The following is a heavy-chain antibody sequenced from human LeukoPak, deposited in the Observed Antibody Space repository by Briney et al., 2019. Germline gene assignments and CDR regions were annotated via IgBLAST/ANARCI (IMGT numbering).Heavy chain of an antibody. Sequence: PSETLSLTCTVSGGSISSSSYYWGWIRQPPGKGLEWIGSIYYSGSTYYNPSLKSRVTISVDTSKNQFSLKLSSVTAADTAVYYCARLGASGSEGDYWGQGTLVTVSS. V-gene: IGHV4-39*01. D-gene: IGHD3-16*01. CDR1: GGSISSSSYY. J-gene: IGHJ4*02. CDR2: IYYSGST. CDR3: ARLGASGSEGDY.